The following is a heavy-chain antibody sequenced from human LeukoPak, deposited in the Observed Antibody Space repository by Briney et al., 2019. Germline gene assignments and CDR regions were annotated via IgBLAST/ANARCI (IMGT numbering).Heavy chain of an antibody. J-gene: IGHJ4*02. V-gene: IGHV3-33*06. CDR2: VWYDGSNK. D-gene: IGHD2-8*02. Sequence: PGRSLRLSCAASGFTFSSYGMHWVRQAPGKGLEWVAVVWYDGSNKYYADSVKGRFTISRDNSKNTLYLQMNSLRAEDTAVYYCAKEGTSGGALDYWGQGTLVTVSS. CDR3: AKEGTSGGALDY. CDR1: GFTFSSYG.